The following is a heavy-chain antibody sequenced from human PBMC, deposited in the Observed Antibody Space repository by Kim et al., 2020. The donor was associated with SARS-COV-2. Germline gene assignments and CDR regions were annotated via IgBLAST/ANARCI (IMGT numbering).Heavy chain of an antibody. J-gene: IGHJ4*02. CDR3: ARDLISITGTTSTYYFDY. V-gene: IGHV3-30*01. D-gene: IGHD1-7*01. Sequence: KGRFTISRDNSKNTLYLQMNSLRAEDTAVYYCARDLISITGTTSTYYFDYWGQGTLVTVSS.